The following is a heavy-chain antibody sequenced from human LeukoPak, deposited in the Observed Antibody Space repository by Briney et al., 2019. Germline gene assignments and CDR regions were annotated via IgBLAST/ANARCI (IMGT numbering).Heavy chain of an antibody. V-gene: IGHV3-30*18. Sequence: GGSLRLSCAASGFTFSSYVMHWVRQAPGKGLEWVAVISYDGSNKYYADSVKGRFTISRDNSKNTLYLQMNSLRAEDTAVYYCAKDLSGYQPLYYFDYWGQGTLVTVSS. D-gene: IGHD3-3*01. CDR2: ISYDGSNK. CDR3: AKDLSGYQPLYYFDY. J-gene: IGHJ4*02. CDR1: GFTFSSYV.